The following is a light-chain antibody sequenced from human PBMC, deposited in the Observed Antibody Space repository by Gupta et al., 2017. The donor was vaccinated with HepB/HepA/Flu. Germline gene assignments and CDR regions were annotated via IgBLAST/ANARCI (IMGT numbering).Light chain of an antibody. Sequence: EIVLTQSPGTLSLSPGERATLSCRASQSVGSTYLAWYQQKPGQAPRLLIYGASSRAIGIPDRFSGSGSGTDFTLTISRLEPEDFAVYYCQQYGSSPPLCTFGPGTKVDIK. V-gene: IGKV3-20*01. CDR3: QQYGSSPPLCT. CDR1: QSVGSTY. J-gene: IGKJ3*01. CDR2: GAS.